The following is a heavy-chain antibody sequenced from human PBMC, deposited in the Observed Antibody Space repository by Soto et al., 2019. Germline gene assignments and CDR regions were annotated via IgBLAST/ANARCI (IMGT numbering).Heavy chain of an antibody. Sequence: QVQLVQSGSEVRRPGTSVKVSCKASGYLFTENDINWVRQATGQGPEWMGWMNPKSGNTGYAQKFQGRVSMTRDNSKTTAYMELSSLGSEDTAVYYCVRAPLDYYSADYFATWGQGTQVTVSS. CDR3: VRAPLDYYSADYFAT. CDR2: MNPKSGNT. V-gene: IGHV1-8*01. D-gene: IGHD3-10*01. J-gene: IGHJ4*02. CDR1: GYLFTEND.